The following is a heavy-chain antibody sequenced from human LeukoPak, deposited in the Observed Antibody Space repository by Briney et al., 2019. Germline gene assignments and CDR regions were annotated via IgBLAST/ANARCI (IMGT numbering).Heavy chain of an antibody. Sequence: SETLSLTCTVSGGSISSSSSYWGWIRQPPGKGLEWIGSIYYSGSTYYNPSLKSRVTISVDTSKNQFSLKLSSVTPADTAVFYCASGDYLYYFDYWGQGTLVTVSS. V-gene: IGHV4-39*01. CDR2: IYYSGST. CDR3: ASGDYLYYFDY. D-gene: IGHD4-17*01. J-gene: IGHJ4*02. CDR1: GGSISSSSSY.